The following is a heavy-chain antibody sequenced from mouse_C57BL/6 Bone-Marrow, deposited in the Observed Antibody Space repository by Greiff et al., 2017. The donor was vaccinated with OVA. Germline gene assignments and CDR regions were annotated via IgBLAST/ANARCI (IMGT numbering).Heavy chain of an antibody. CDR3: ARLREFITTVVKYFDV. CDR2: IYPGDGDT. J-gene: IGHJ1*03. CDR1: GYAFSSSW. V-gene: IGHV1-82*01. D-gene: IGHD1-1*01. Sequence: VHLVESGPELVKPGASVKISCKASGYAFSSSWMNWVKQRPGKGLEWIGRIYPGDGDTNYNGKFKGKATLTADKSSSTAYMQLSSLTSEDSAVYFCARLREFITTVVKYFDVWGTGTTVTVSS.